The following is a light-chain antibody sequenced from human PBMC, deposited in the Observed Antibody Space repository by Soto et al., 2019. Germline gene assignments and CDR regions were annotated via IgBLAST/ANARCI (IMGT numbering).Light chain of an antibody. Sequence: DIQLIQSPSSLSASVGDRVTITCRANEKMTRYLNWYQQKPGKAPKLLIYAASNLQSGVPSRFSGSGSGADFILTISSLQPEDSATYYCQLSYSTPRTFGQGTKVEVK. J-gene: IGKJ1*01. CDR1: EKMTRY. CDR2: AAS. CDR3: QLSYSTPRT. V-gene: IGKV1-39*01.